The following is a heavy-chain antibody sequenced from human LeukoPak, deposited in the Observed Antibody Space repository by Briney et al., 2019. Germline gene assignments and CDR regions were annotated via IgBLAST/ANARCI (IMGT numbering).Heavy chain of an antibody. V-gene: IGHV1-2*02. CDR1: GYTFTGYY. J-gene: IGHJ3*02. CDR2: INPNSGGT. CDR3: ARGFGLDAFDI. Sequence: ASVKVSCKASGYTFTGYYMHWVRQAPGQGLEWMGWINPNSGGTNYAQKFQGRVTLTTDTSTNTAYMELRSLRSDDTAVYFCARGFGLDAFDIWGQGTMVTVSS. D-gene: IGHD3-10*01.